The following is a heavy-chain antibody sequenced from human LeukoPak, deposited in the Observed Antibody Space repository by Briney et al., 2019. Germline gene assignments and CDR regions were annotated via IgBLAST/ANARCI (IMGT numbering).Heavy chain of an antibody. CDR1: GFTFSSHT. Sequence: GGSLRLSCAASGFTFSSHTMHWVRQAPGKGLEYVSVISTNGGVTYYANSVKGRFTISRDNSKNTLYLQMDSLRAEDMAVYHCARELEGRFDPWGQGTLVTVSS. J-gene: IGHJ5*02. V-gene: IGHV3-64*01. CDR3: ARELEGRFDP. CDR2: ISTNGGVT.